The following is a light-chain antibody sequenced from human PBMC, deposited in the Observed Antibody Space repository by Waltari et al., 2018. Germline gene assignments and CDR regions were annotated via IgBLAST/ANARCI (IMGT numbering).Light chain of an antibody. CDR1: SSEVGCAHA. J-gene: IGLJ1*01. V-gene: IGLV2-11*01. CDR2: DVS. CDR3: CSFAGSYTYV. Sequence: QSALTQPRSGSGSPGQSVTISDTGSSSEVGCAHAVAWYQQQRGKAPKLMIYDVSKPPSRLPDRFSGPKPGNTASLTISGLQAEDAADYYCCSFAGSYTYVFGTGTKVPVL.